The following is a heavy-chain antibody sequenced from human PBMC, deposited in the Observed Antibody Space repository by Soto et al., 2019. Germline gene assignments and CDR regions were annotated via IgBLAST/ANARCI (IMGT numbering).Heavy chain of an antibody. CDR1: GGSVTSGNYY. Sequence: PSETLSLTCTVSGGSVTSGNYYWSWIRQPPGKGLEWIGHIYYSGSTNYNPSLKSRVTISVDASKNQFSLKLSSVTAADTAIYYCARGPVVTPFVDYGGQGTPVTVPA. CDR3: ARGPVVTPFVDY. V-gene: IGHV4-61*01. J-gene: IGHJ4*02. D-gene: IGHD2-21*02. CDR2: IYYSGST.